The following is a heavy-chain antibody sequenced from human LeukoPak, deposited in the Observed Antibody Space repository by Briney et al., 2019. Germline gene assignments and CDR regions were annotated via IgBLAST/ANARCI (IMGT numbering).Heavy chain of an antibody. D-gene: IGHD6-19*01. CDR1: GFTFSSYS. CDR2: ISSSSSYI. J-gene: IGHJ6*03. V-gene: IGHV3-21*01. CDR3: ARRITVAGLRGFYMDV. Sequence: GSLRLSCAASGFTFSSYSMNWVRQAPGKGLEWVSSISSSSSYIYYADSVKGRFTISRDNAKNSLYLQMNSLRAEDAAVYYCARRITVAGLRGFYMDVWGKGTTVTVSS.